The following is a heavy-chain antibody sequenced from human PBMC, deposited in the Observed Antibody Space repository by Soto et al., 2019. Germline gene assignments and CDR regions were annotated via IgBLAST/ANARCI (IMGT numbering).Heavy chain of an antibody. CDR3: ARGLLWFGELLGWFDP. CDR1: GSSISNGGYS. V-gene: IGHV4-31*03. J-gene: IGHJ5*02. CDR2: IYYSGST. D-gene: IGHD3-10*01. Sequence: PQTLSLTSTVSGSSISNGGYSWSWIRQHPGKGLEWIGYIYYSGSTYYNPSLKSRVTISVDTSKNQFSLKLSSVTAADTAVYYCARGLLWFGELLGWFDPWGQGTLVTVSS.